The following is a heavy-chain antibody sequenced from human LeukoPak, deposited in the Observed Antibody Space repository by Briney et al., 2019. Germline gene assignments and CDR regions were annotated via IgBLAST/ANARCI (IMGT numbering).Heavy chain of an antibody. CDR3: ARDEGYSADDGDRRPYCGGDCYLAH. D-gene: IGHD2-21*02. V-gene: IGHV1-18*01. Sequence: ASVRVSCKASGFKFSSYGFNWVRQAPGQGLEWMGWVSAYNSNTNYVQKLQGRVTMTTDTSTRTVYMELRSLRSDDTAVYYCARDEGYSADDGDRRPYCGGDCYLAHWGQCTLVAVSS. CDR1: GFKFSSYG. J-gene: IGHJ1*01. CDR2: VSAYNSNT.